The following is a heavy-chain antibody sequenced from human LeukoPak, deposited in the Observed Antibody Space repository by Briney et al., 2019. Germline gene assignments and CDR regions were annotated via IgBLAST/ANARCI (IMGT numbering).Heavy chain of an antibody. Sequence: SGPSLSQPTQTLTLTCTCSGFALRTHRVGVGWIRQPSGKALEWLSLISWDDDKRYKPSLKRRLGISKNNSKNQVVPTMTNMDPVDTATYYCAHRRNGYSYDYHYFDCWGQGTLVAVCS. J-gene: IGHJ4*02. V-gene: IGHV2-5*02. D-gene: IGHD5-18*01. CDR1: GFALRTHRVG. CDR2: ISWDDDK. CDR3: AHRRNGYSYDYHYFDC.